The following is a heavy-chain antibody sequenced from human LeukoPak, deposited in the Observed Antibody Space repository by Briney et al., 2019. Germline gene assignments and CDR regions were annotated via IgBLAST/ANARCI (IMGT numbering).Heavy chain of an antibody. CDR2: INWNGGST. D-gene: IGHD6-19*01. Sequence: GGSLRLSCAASGFTFDDCGMSWVRQAPGKGLEWVSSINWNGGSTGYADSVKGRFTISRDNAKNSLYLQMNSLRAEDAALYYCAREGWGWSAFDIWGQGTMVTVSS. J-gene: IGHJ3*02. CDR1: GFTFDDCG. CDR3: AREGWGWSAFDI. V-gene: IGHV3-20*04.